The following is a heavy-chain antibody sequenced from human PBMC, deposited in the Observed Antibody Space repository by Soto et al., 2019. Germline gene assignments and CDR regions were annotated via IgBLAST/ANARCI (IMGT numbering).Heavy chain of an antibody. Sequence: QVQLQESGPGLVKPSETLSLTCTVSGVSVSSGSFYWTWIRQPPGKGLEWIGFISYSGSTNYNPSLKSRVTISLDTSRSQISLKVSSVTAADTAVYYCARGQRFSDWFDPWGQGTLVTVSS. V-gene: IGHV4-61*01. CDR1: GVSVSSGSFY. J-gene: IGHJ5*02. CDR3: ARGQRFSDWFDP. D-gene: IGHD3-3*01. CDR2: ISYSGST.